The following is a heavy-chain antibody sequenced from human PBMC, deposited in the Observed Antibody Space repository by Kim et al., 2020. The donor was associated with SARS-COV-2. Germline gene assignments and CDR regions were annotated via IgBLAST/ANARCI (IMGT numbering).Heavy chain of an antibody. CDR3: ASGPGGGAGYYYGMDV. CDR1: GGSFSGYY. J-gene: IGHJ6*02. V-gene: IGHV4-34*01. Sequence: SETLSLTCAVYGGSFSGYYWSWIRQPPGKGLEWIGEINHSGSTNYNPSLKSRVTISVDTSKNQFSLKLSSVTAADTAVYYCASGPGGGAGYYYGMDVWGQGTTVTVSS. D-gene: IGHD3-16*01. CDR2: INHSGST.